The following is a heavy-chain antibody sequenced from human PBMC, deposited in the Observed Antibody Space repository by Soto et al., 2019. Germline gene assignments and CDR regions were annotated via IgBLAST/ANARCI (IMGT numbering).Heavy chain of an antibody. V-gene: IGHV4-59*03. Sequence: QVQLQESGPGPVKPSETLSLTCTVSGASISSSYWSWIRQPPGEGLEWIGYIYYSGNTNYNPSLKSRVTIAVDTSKNQFSLKLNSVTAADTAVYYCAGTGFTGPGAFDIWCQGTMVTVSS. CDR1: GASISSSY. CDR3: AGTGFTGPGAFDI. D-gene: IGHD1-1*01. CDR2: IYYSGNT. J-gene: IGHJ3*02.